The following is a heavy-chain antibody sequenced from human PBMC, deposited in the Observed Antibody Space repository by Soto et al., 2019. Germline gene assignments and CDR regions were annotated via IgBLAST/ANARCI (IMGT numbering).Heavy chain of an antibody. D-gene: IGHD2-21*02. CDR2: IYLGGSI. J-gene: IGHJ3*02. Sequence: SETLSLTCSVSGGSISSGYWTWIRHPPGKGLEWIGYIYLGGSINYNPSLKSRVIISVDTAKNQFSLSLSSVTAADTAVYYCATAGVREHIVVVTATKRRAFDIWGQGTMVTVSS. CDR3: ATAGVREHIVVVTATKRRAFDI. CDR1: GGSISSGY. V-gene: IGHV4-59*12.